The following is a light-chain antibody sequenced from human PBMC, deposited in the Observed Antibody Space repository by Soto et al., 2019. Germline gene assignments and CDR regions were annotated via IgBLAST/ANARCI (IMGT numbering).Light chain of an antibody. V-gene: IGKV3-20*01. Sequence: EVVMTQSPGTLSLSPGEAATLSCRASQRVSGNYLAWYQQKPGQSPRLVIYDASSRATGIPDRFSGSGSGTDFTLTISRLEPEDFAVYFCYQYDSSPWTFGQGTKVDIK. CDR3: YQYDSSPWT. J-gene: IGKJ1*01. CDR1: QRVSGNY. CDR2: DAS.